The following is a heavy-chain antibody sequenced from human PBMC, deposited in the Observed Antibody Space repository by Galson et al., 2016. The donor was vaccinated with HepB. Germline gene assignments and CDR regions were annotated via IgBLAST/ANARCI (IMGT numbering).Heavy chain of an antibody. CDR2: ISSSSIYI. V-gene: IGHV3-21*01. CDR1: GFTFSSYT. J-gene: IGHJ4*02. Sequence: SLRLSCAASGFTFSSYTMSWVRQAPGKGLEWVSSISSSSIYIYYADSLKGRFTMSRDNAKNSLYLQMNSLRAEDTAVYYCASGEGGYLPTPLDYWGQGTLVTVSS. D-gene: IGHD5-18*01. CDR3: ASGEGGYLPTPLDY.